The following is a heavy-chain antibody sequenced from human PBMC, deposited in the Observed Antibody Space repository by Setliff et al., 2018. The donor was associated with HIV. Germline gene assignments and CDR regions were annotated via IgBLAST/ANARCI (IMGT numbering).Heavy chain of an antibody. V-gene: IGHV3-21*01. CDR2: ISSSSSYI. Sequence: PGGSLRLSCAASGFTFSSYSMNWARQAPGKGLEWVSSISSSSSYIYYADSVKGRFTISRDNAKNSLYLQMNSLRAEDTAVYYCARVGAATASYYYYYMDVWGKGTTVTVSS. D-gene: IGHD1-26*01. CDR3: ARVGAATASYYYYYMDV. J-gene: IGHJ6*03. CDR1: GFTFSSYS.